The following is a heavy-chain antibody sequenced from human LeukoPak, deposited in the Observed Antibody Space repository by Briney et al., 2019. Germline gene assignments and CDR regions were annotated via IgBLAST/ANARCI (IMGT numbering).Heavy chain of an antibody. V-gene: IGHV4-31*03. CDR3: ARDQSRIRLGDDAFDI. CDR2: IYYSGST. D-gene: IGHD5-18*01. Sequence: NPSETLSLTCTVSGVSISSGGYYWSWIRQHPGKGLEWIGYIYYSGSTYYNPSLKSRVIISVDTSKNQFSLKLSSVTAADTAVYYCARDQSRIRLGDDAFDIWGQGTMVTVSS. CDR1: GVSISSGGYY. J-gene: IGHJ3*02.